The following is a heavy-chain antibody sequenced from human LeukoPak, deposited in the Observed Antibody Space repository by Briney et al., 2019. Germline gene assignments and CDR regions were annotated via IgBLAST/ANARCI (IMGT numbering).Heavy chain of an antibody. V-gene: IGHV1-8*03. Sequence: ASVKVSCKASGYTFTSYDINWVRQATGQGLEWMGWKNPNSGNTGYAQKFQGRVTITRNTSISTAYMELSSLRSEDTAVYYCARGPSRWSGYYYFDYWGQGTLVTVSS. CDR1: GYTFTSYD. CDR3: ARGPSRWSGYYYFDY. D-gene: IGHD3-3*01. CDR2: KNPNSGNT. J-gene: IGHJ4*02.